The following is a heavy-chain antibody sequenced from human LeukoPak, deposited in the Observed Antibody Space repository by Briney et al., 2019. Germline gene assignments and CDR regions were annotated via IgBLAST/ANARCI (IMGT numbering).Heavy chain of an antibody. CDR2: ISGSGGST. Sequence: AGGSLRLSCAASGFTFSSYAMSWVRQAPGKGLEWVSAISGSGGSTYYADSVKGRFTISRDNSKNTLYLQMNSLRAEDTAVYYCAKYGSGYWNPVYYGMDVWGQGTTVTVSS. CDR1: GFTFSSYA. J-gene: IGHJ6*02. D-gene: IGHD3-3*01. V-gene: IGHV3-23*01. CDR3: AKYGSGYWNPVYYGMDV.